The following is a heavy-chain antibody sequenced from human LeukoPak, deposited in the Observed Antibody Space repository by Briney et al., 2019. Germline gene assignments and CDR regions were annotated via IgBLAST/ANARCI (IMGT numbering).Heavy chain of an antibody. Sequence: GGSLRLSCAASGFTVSSNYMTWVRQAPGKGLEWVSVIHKNAITHYADIVKGRFTISRDNSKNMLYLQMNSLRAEDTAGYYCARSLRVRGVPDYMDVWGKGTTVIISS. D-gene: IGHD3-10*02. CDR3: ARSLRVRGVPDYMDV. V-gene: IGHV3-53*01. CDR1: GFTVSSNY. J-gene: IGHJ6*03. CDR2: IHKNAIT.